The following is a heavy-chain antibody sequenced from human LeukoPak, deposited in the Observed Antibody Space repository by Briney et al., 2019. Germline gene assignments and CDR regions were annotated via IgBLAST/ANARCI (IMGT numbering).Heavy chain of an antibody. CDR3: AKPIAVAGRFFES. CDR1: GFSFNTYV. J-gene: IGHJ4*02. CDR2: ISGSGGGT. Sequence: GGSLRLSCATSGFSFNTYVMSWVRQAPGKGLEWVSAISGSGGGTYYADSVRGRFTISRDISRNTLYLQMNSLRAEDTAVYYCAKPIAVAGRFFESWGEGALVTVSS. V-gene: IGHV3-23*01. D-gene: IGHD6-19*01.